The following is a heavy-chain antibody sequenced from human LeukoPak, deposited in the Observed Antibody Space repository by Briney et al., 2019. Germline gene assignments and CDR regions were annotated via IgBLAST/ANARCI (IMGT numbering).Heavy chain of an antibody. D-gene: IGHD3-16*01. V-gene: IGHV4-4*09. CDR1: GASISSFY. CDR3: ARYDSRGSASTRFDY. CDR2: IYGTGST. J-gene: IGHJ4*02. Sequence: SETLSLTCTVSGASISSFYWTWIRQPPGKGLEWIGRIYGTGSTSYNPSLMNRVTMSVDTSKNHFSLKLTSVTAADTAVYYCARYDSRGSASTRFDYWGQGILVTISS.